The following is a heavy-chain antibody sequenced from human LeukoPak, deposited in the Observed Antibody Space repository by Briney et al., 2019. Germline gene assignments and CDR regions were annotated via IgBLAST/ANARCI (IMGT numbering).Heavy chain of an antibody. CDR1: GFTFSSYE. CDR2: IYSDGIT. D-gene: IGHD6-19*01. J-gene: IGHJ4*02. CDR3: ARDLRGWSAWDH. V-gene: IGHV3-66*01. Sequence: GGSLRLSCAASGFTFSSYEMSWVRQAPGKGLECVSSIYSDGITNYSDSVKGRFTISRDNSNKMLYLQMNSLRAEDTAVYFCARDLRGWSAWDHWGQGTLVTVSS.